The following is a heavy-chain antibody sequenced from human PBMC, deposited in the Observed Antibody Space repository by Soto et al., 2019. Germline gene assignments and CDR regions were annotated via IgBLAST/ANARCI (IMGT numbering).Heavy chain of an antibody. J-gene: IGHJ1*01. Sequence: EVQLVESGGGLVQPGGSLRLSCAASGFTFSSYWMHWVRQAPGKGLVWVSSISTDASSTSYADAVKGRFTISRDNAKNTLYLQMNSVRAADTAVYYCARLPNKSPQNWGQGTLVIVSP. CDR1: GFTFSSYW. V-gene: IGHV3-74*01. CDR2: ISTDASST. CDR3: ARLPNKSPQN.